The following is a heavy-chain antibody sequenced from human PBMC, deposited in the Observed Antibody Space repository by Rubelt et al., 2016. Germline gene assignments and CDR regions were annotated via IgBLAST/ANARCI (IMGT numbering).Heavy chain of an antibody. V-gene: IGHV3-15*07. CDR3: TTKTAMVSDYDY. D-gene: IGHD5-18*01. CDR2: IKSKTAGGAT. Sequence: WVGRIKSKTAGGATDYAAPVKDRFTMSRDDSKNTLYLQMNSLKTEDTAVYYCTTKTAMVSDYDYWGRGTLITVSS. J-gene: IGHJ4*02.